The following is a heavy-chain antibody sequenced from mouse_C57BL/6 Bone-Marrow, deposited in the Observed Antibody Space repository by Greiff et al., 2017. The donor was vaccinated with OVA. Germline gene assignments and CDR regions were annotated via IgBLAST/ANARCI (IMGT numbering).Heavy chain of an antibody. Sequence: QVQLKQPGAELVKPGASVKLSCKASGYTFTSYWMHWVKQRPGRGLEWIGRIDPNSGGTKYNEKFKSKATLTVDKPSSTAYMQLSSLTSEDSAVYYCARGGLWLRRGYWYFDVWGTGTTVTVSS. CDR1: GYTFTSYW. J-gene: IGHJ1*03. D-gene: IGHD2-2*01. CDR2: IDPNSGGT. CDR3: ARGGLWLRRGYWYFDV. V-gene: IGHV1-72*01.